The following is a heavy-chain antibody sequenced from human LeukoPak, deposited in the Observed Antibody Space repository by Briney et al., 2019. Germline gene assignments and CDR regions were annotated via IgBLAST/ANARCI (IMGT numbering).Heavy chain of an antibody. CDR1: AYTLTSYG. V-gene: IGHV1-8*03. CDR3: ARDLSGSQRGGYFDY. Sequence: ASVKVSCKASAYTLTSYGINWVRQATGQGLEWMGWMNPNSGNTGYAQKFQGRVTITRNTSISTAYMELSSLRSEDTAVYYCARDLSGSQRGGYFDYWGQGTLVTVSS. D-gene: IGHD1-26*01. CDR2: MNPNSGNT. J-gene: IGHJ4*02.